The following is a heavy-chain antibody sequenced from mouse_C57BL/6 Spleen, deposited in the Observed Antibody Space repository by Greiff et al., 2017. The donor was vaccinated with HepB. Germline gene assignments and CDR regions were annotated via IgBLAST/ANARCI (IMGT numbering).Heavy chain of an antibody. J-gene: IGHJ1*03. CDR1: GYTFTSYW. V-gene: IGHV1-69*01. Sequence: QVQLQQPGAELVMPGASVKLSCKASGYTFTSYWMHWVKQRPGQGLEWIGEIDPFDSYTNYNQKFKGKSTLTVDKSSSTAYMQLSSLTSEDSAVYYCARGRDWYFDVWGTGTTVTVSS. CDR2: IDPFDSYT. CDR3: ARGRDWYFDV.